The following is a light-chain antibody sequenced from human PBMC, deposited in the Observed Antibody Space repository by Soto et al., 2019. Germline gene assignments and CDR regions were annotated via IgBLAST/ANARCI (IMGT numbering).Light chain of an antibody. CDR2: VAS. CDR3: QKYNSAPWT. CDR1: QGISNY. J-gene: IGKJ1*01. V-gene: IGKV1-27*01. Sequence: DIQMTQSPSSLSASVGDRVTITCRASQGISNYLAWYQQQPGKVPKLLIYVASTLQSGVPSRFSGSGSGTDFTLTISSLQPEDVATYYCQKYNSAPWTYGQGTKVEIK.